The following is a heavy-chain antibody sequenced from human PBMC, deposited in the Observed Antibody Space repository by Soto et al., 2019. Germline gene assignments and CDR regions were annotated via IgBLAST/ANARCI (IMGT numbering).Heavy chain of an antibody. J-gene: IGHJ4*02. CDR2: ISAYNGNI. CDR1: GYDFTNYG. D-gene: IGHD3-9*01. CDR3: ARGHDILTGCKFTF. Sequence: QVRLVQSGAEVKKPGASVKVSCKTYGYDFTNYGINWVRQAPGQGLEWMGWISAYNGNIVYAQNFRGRATLTTDTSTGSAYRELRSLRSDDTAVYYCARGHDILTGCKFTFWGQGTLVTVSS. V-gene: IGHV1-18*01.